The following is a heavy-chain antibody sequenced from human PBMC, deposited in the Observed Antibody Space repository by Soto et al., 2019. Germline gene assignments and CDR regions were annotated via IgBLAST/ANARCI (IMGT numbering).Heavy chain of an antibody. J-gene: IGHJ6*02. CDR1: GFTFSDYY. CDR2: ISSSSSYT. CDR3: ARFPVNDFWSGYLTGGYYGMDV. V-gene: IGHV3-11*06. D-gene: IGHD3-3*01. Sequence: QVQLVESGGGLVKPGGSLRLSCAASGFTFSDYYMSWIRQAPGKGLEWVSYISSSSSYTNYADSVKGRFTISRDNAKNSLYLQMNSLRAEDTAVYYCARFPVNDFWSGYLTGGYYGMDVWGQGTTVTVSS.